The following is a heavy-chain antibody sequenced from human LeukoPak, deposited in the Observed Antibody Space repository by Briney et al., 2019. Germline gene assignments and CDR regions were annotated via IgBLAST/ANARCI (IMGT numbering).Heavy chain of an antibody. CDR3: ARDLGSSGWYSTLGSTDLGY. J-gene: IGHJ4*02. Sequence: PSETLSLTCAVYGGSFSGYYWSWIRQPPGKGLEWIGEINHSGSTNYNPSLKSRVTISVDTSKNQFSLKLSSVTAADTAVYYCARDLGSSGWYSTLGSTDLGYWGQGTLVTVSS. V-gene: IGHV4-34*01. CDR2: INHSGST. CDR1: GGSFSGYY. D-gene: IGHD6-19*01.